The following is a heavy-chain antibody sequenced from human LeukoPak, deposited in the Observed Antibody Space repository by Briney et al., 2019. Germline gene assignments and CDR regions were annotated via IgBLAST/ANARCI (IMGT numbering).Heavy chain of an antibody. J-gene: IGHJ6*03. D-gene: IGHD5-18*01. CDR1: GFTFSSHA. Sequence: GRSLRLSCAASGFTFSSHAMSWVRQAPGEGLEWVSAVSGSGDNTYYADSVKGRFTISRDNSKNTLYLHMSSLRDEDTAVYYCACTAYYYYYLDVWGKGTTVTVSS. CDR2: VSGSGDNT. V-gene: IGHV3-23*01. CDR3: ACTAYYYYYLDV.